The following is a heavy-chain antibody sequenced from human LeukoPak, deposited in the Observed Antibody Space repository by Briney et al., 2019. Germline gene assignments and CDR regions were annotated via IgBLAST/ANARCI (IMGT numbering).Heavy chain of an antibody. D-gene: IGHD6-19*01. CDR1: GGSISSYY. Sequence: SETLSLTCTVSGGSISSYYWNWIRQPAGKGLEWIRRIYTSGSTNHNPSLKSRVSMSVDTSKNQFSLKLSSVTAADTAVYYCARGKVVAGTPGQNSWDSWGQGTLVTVSS. V-gene: IGHV4-4*07. J-gene: IGHJ4*02. CDR2: IYTSGST. CDR3: ARGKVVAGTPGQNSWDS.